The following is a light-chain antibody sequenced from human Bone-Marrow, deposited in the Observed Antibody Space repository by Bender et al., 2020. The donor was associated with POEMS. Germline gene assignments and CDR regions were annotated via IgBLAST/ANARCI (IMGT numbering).Light chain of an antibody. J-gene: IGLJ2*01. V-gene: IGLV2-14*02. CDR3: SSYTGSSTVV. Sequence: SALTQPDSVSGSPGQSITISCTGASSDIGNYNLVSWFQQDPGKAPKLILYEVTSRPSGVSDRFSGSKSGNTASLTISGLQAEDEADYFCSSYTGSSTVVFGGGTKLTVL. CDR2: EVT. CDR1: SSDIGNYNL.